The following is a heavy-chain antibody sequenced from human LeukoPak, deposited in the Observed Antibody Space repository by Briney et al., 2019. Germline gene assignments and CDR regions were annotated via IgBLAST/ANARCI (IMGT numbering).Heavy chain of an antibody. CDR3: ARQDYYDTGTWYFDL. Sequence: PSETLSLTCTVSGGSITSSSYYWGWIRQPPGTGLEWIGSIYYSGSTYYNPSLKSRVTISVDTSKNQFSLKLSSVTAADTAVYYCARQDYYDTGTWYFDLWGRGTLVTVSS. CDR1: GGSITSSSYY. CDR2: IYYSGST. V-gene: IGHV4-39*07. D-gene: IGHD3-22*01. J-gene: IGHJ2*01.